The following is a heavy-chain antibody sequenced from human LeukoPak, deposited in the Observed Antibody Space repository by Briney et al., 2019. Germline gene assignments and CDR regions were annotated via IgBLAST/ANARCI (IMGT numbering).Heavy chain of an antibody. V-gene: IGHV3-21*01. CDR3: ARDQVDTAMVNDY. CDR1: GFTFSSYS. CDR2: ISSSSSYI. Sequence: GGSLRLSCAASGFTFSSYSMNWVRQAPGKGLEWVSSISSSSSYIYYADSVEGRFTISRDNAKNSLYLQMNSLRAEDTAVYYCARDQVDTAMVNDYWGQGTLVTVSS. D-gene: IGHD5-18*01. J-gene: IGHJ4*02.